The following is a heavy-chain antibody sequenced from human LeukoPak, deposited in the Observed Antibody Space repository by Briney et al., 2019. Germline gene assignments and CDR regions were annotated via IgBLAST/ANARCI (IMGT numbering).Heavy chain of an antibody. V-gene: IGHV3-7*01. CDR3: ARLKYYYGSGSYYLSSGFDY. CDR2: IKQDGSEK. CDR1: GFTFSSYW. Sequence: PGGSLRLSCAASGFTFSSYWMSWVRQAPGKGLEWVANIKQDGSEKYYVDSVKGRFTISRDNAKNSLYLQMNSLRAEDTAVYYCARLKYYYGSGSYYLSSGFDYWGQGTLVTVSS. D-gene: IGHD3-10*01. J-gene: IGHJ4*02.